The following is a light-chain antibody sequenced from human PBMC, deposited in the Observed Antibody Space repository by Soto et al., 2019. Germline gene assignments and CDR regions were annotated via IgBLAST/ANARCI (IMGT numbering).Light chain of an antibody. Sequence: TQSPSTLSESVGDRVTITCRASQSISSWVAWYQQKPGKAPQLLIYKASTFQSGVASRFIGSGCGTEFTLTITSLQTDNFATYYCQQYVTTIRAFGQGTKV. V-gene: IGKV1-5*03. CDR2: KAS. CDR3: QQYVTTIRA. J-gene: IGKJ1*01. CDR1: QSISSW.